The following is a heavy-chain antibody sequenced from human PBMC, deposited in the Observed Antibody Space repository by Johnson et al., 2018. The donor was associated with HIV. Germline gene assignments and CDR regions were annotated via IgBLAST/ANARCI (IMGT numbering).Heavy chain of an antibody. V-gene: IGHV3-11*04. CDR1: GFTFSDYY. Sequence: QVQLVESGGGLVKPGGSLRLSCAASGFTFSDYYMSWIRQAPGKGLEWVSYISSSGSTIYYADSVTGRFTISRDNAKNSLYLQMNSLRAEDTAVYYCARDTYYYDSSGYLDAFDIWGQGTMVTVSS. CDR3: ARDTYYYDSSGYLDAFDI. J-gene: IGHJ3*02. CDR2: ISSSGSTI. D-gene: IGHD3-22*01.